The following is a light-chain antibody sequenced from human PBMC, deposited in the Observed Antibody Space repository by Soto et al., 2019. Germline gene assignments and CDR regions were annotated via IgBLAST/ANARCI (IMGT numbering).Light chain of an antibody. J-gene: IGLJ3*02. CDR1: SSNIGRNT. V-gene: IGLV1-44*01. CDR3: AAWDDGLNGWV. CDR2: NNH. Sequence: QSVLTQPPSASGTPGQRVTISCSGSSSNIGRNTVTWYQQVPGTAPNLIISNNHRRPSGVPDRFSASKSGTSASLAISGLRSEDETDYYCAAWDDGLNGWVFGGGTKLTVL.